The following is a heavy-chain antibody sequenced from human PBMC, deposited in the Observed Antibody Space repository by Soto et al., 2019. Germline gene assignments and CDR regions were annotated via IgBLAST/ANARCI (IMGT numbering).Heavy chain of an antibody. Sequence: SETLSLTCTVSGGSINSGGFYWSWIRQHPGKGLEWIGYIYYSGSTYYKPSLKSRVTISVDTSKNQFSLNLTSMTAADTAVYYCARARFCTSTSCYHYFDFWGQGTLVTVSS. J-gene: IGHJ4*02. CDR3: ARARFCTSTSCYHYFDF. V-gene: IGHV4-31*03. CDR1: GGSINSGGFY. CDR2: IYYSGST. D-gene: IGHD2-2*01.